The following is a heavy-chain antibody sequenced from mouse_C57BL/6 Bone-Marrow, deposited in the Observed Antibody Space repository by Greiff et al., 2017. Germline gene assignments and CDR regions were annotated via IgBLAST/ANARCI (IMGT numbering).Heavy chain of an antibody. V-gene: IGHV1-69*01. Sequence: VQLQQPGAELVMPGASVKLSCKASGYTFTSYWMHWVKQRPGQGLEWIGEIDPSDSYTNYNQKFKGKSTLTVDKSSSTAYMQLSSLTSEDSAVYSSARSSSGYDAYWGQGTLVTVSA. CDR2: IDPSDSYT. CDR1: GYTFTSYW. CDR3: ARSSSGYDAY. J-gene: IGHJ3*01. D-gene: IGHD3-2*02.